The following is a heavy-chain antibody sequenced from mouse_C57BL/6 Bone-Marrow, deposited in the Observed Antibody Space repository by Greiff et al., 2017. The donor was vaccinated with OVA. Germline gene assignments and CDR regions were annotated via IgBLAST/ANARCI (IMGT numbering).Heavy chain of an antibody. CDR3: AREGYYDSSYWGYFDY. J-gene: IGHJ2*01. D-gene: IGHD1-1*01. CDR2: ISAGGSYT. CDR1: GFTFSSYA. Sequence: EVKLMESGGGLVKPGGSLKLSCAASGFTFSSYAMSWVRQTPEQRLEWVATISAGGSYTYYPDNVKGRFTFSRDNAKNNLYLQMSHLKTEDTAMYYGAREGYYDSSYWGYFDYWGQGTTLTVSS. V-gene: IGHV5-4*01.